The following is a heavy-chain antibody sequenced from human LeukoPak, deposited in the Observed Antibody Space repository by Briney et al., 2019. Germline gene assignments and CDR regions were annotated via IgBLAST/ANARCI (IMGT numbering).Heavy chain of an antibody. D-gene: IGHD2-21*02. J-gene: IGHJ3*02. CDR2: IYYSGST. CDR3: ARDVVVTSSPDAFDI. Sequence: PSETLSLTCTVSGGSISSYYWSWIRQPPGTGLEWIGYIYYSGSTNYNPSLKSRVTISVDTSKNQFSLKLSSVTAADTAVYYCARDVVVTSSPDAFDIWGQGTMVTVSS. CDR1: GGSISSYY. V-gene: IGHV4-59*01.